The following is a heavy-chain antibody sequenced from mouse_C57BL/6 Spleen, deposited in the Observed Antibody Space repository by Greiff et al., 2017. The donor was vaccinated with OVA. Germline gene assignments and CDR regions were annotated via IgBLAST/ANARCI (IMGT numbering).Heavy chain of an antibody. CDR2: ISSGSSTI. V-gene: IGHV5-17*01. CDR3: ARGGLRRGFAY. J-gene: IGHJ3*01. D-gene: IGHD2-4*01. Sequence: EVQLVESGGGLVKPGGSLKLSCAASGFTFSDYGMHWVRQAPEKGLAWVAYISSGSSTIYYADTVKGRFTISRDNAKNTLFLQMTSLRSEDTAMYYCARGGLRRGFAYWGQGTLVTVSA. CDR1: GFTFSDYG.